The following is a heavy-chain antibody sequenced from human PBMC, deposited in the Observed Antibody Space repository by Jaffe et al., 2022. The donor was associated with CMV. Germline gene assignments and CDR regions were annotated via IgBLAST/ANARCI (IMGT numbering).Heavy chain of an antibody. CDR2: ISSSGDTK. CDR3: ARDSQLVVTPAECYFDY. CDR1: GFGFSSYE. V-gene: IGHV3-48*03. J-gene: IGHJ4*02. D-gene: IGHD2-21*02. Sequence: EVQLVESGGGLVQPGGSLRLSCDASGFGFSSYEMNWVRQPPGKGLEWVSYISSSGDTKYYADSVKGRFTISRDNAKNSLYLQMNSLRAEDTAVYFCARDSQLVVTPAECYFDYWGQGTLVTVSS.